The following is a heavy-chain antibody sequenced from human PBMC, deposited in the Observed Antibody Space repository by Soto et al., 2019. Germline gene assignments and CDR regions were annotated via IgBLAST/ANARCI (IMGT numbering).Heavy chain of an antibody. Sequence: EMQLVESGGGLVKPGGSLRLSCAASGFSFTSAWMNWVRQIPGKGLEWVGRIKTNIDGGATDYSAPVKGRFTISRDYSKDTVYLQMNSLKTEDTAVYYCTTGRGGSAYVPGAYWGQGALVTVSS. J-gene: IGHJ1*01. CDR3: TTGRGGSAYVPGAY. D-gene: IGHD5-12*01. V-gene: IGHV3-15*07. CDR2: IKTNIDGGAT. CDR1: GFSFTSAW.